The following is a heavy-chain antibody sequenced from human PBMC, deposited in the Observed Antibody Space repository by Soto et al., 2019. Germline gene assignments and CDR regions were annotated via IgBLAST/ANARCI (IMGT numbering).Heavy chain of an antibody. V-gene: IGHV3-30-3*01. CDR1: GFTFSSYA. Sequence: QVQLVESGGGVVQPGRSLRLSCAASGFTFSSYAMHWVRPAPGKGLEWVAVISYAGSNKNYADSVKGRFTISRDKSKNTLYLQMNSLRAEDTAVYYCARESPDVATYFDYWGQGTLVTVSS. D-gene: IGHD3-16*01. CDR3: ARESPDVATYFDY. CDR2: ISYAGSNK. J-gene: IGHJ4*02.